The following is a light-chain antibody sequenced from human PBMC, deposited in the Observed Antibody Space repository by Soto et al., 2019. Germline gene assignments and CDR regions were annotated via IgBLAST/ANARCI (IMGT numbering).Light chain of an antibody. V-gene: IGKV1-5*01. J-gene: IGKJ1*01. Sequence: DIQMTQSPSTLSGSVGDRVTISCRASQSISNWLAWYQQKPGKAPKLLMSDASSLERGVPSRFSGSGSGTEFTLTISSLQPEDFATYYCLQHNTYPRTFGQGTKVDIK. CDR2: DAS. CDR1: QSISNW. CDR3: LQHNTYPRT.